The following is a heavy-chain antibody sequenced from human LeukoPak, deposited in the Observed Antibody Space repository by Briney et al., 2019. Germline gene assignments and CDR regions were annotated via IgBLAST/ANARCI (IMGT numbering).Heavy chain of an antibody. CDR1: GGSISDFNYY. V-gene: IGHV4-39*07. J-gene: IGHJ5*02. CDR3: ARDYVSSGYYRYNWFDP. CDR2: ISYSGST. Sequence: PSETLSLTCAVSGGSISDFNYYWGWIRQPPGKGLEWIGSISYSGSTYYNPSLKSRVTISVDTSKNQFSLKLSSVTAADTAVYYCARDYVSSGYYRYNWFDPWGQGTLVTVSS. D-gene: IGHD3-22*01.